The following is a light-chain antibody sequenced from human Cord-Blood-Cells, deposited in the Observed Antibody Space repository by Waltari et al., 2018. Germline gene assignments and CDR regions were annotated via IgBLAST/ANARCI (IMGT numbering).Light chain of an antibody. CDR1: SSDVGGYNY. CDR3: SSYAGSNNLYV. J-gene: IGLJ1*01. Sequence: QSALTQPPSASGSPGQSVTISCPGPSSDVGGYNYVSRYQQHPGKAPKLMIYEVSKRPSGVPDRFSGSKSGNTASLTVSGLQAEDEADYYCSSYAGSNNLYVFGTGTKVTVL. CDR2: EVS. V-gene: IGLV2-8*01.